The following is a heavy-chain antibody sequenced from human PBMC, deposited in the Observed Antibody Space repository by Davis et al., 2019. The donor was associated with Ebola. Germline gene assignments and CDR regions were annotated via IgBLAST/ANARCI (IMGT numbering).Heavy chain of an antibody. J-gene: IGHJ4*02. CDR3: ARVGDGYTAVDY. CDR1: GFTFSGSA. D-gene: IGHD5-24*01. V-gene: IGHV3-48*03. Sequence: PGGSLRLSCAASGFTFSGSAMHWVRQAPGKGLEWVSHISSSGSTISYADSVKGRFTISRDNAKNSLCLQMNSLRAEDTAFYYCARVGDGYTAVDYWGLGTLVTVSS. CDR2: ISSSGSTI.